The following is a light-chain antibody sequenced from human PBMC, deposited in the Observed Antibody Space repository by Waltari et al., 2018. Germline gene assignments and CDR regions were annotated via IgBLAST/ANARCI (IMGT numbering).Light chain of an antibody. J-gene: IGLJ1*01. Sequence: QSVLTQPPSVSGAPGQRVTIPCTGSSPNIGAGYDVHWYQQLPGTAPKLLIYGNSNRPSGVPDRFSGSKSGTSASLAISGLQAEDEADYYCQSYDSSLSGCVFGTGTTVTVL. CDR1: SPNIGAGYD. CDR3: QSYDSSLSGCV. V-gene: IGLV1-40*01. CDR2: GNS.